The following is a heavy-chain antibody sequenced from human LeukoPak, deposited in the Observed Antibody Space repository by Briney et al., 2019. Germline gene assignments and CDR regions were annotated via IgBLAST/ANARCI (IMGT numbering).Heavy chain of an antibody. V-gene: IGHV4-34*01. D-gene: IGHD3-3*01. CDR3: ARRPEYYDFWSGPNYYYYYYMDV. CDR1: GGSFSGYY. Sequence: SETLSLTCAVYGGSFSGYYWSWIRQPPGKGLEWIGEINHSGSTNYNPSLKSRVTISVDTSKNQFSLKLSSVTAADTAVYYCARRPEYYDFWSGPNYYYYYYMDVWGKGTTVTVSS. CDR2: INHSGST. J-gene: IGHJ6*03.